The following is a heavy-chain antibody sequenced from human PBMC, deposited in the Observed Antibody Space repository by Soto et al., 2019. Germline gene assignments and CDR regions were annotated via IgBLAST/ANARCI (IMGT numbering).Heavy chain of an antibody. Sequence: GGSLRLSCAASGFTFSSYSMNWVRQAPGKGLEWVSSISSSSSYIYYADSVKGRFTISRDNAKNSLYLQMNSLRAEDTAVYYCARDAHSYGQTPFDYWGQGTLVTVSS. D-gene: IGHD5-18*01. CDR1: GFTFSSYS. CDR2: ISSSSSYI. J-gene: IGHJ4*02. CDR3: ARDAHSYGQTPFDY. V-gene: IGHV3-21*01.